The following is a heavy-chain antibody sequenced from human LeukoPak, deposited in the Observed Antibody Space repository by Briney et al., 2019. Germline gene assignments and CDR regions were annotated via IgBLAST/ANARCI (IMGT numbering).Heavy chain of an antibody. Sequence: SETLSLTCTVSGGSISSYYWSWIRQPPGKGLEWIGYIYYSGSTNYNPSLKSRVTISVDTSKNQFSLKLSSVTAADTAVYYCARAVCRNCPEGYWGQGTLVTVSS. V-gene: IGHV4-59*01. CDR2: IYYSGST. J-gene: IGHJ4*02. D-gene: IGHD1-1*01. CDR3: ARAVCRNCPEGY. CDR1: GGSISSYY.